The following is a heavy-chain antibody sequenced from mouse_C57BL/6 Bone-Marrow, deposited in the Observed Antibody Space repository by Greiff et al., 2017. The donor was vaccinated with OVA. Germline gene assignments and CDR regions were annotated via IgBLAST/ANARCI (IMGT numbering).Heavy chain of an antibody. CDR1: GYSITSGYY. CDR3: ARVPTYYSNYGFAY. D-gene: IGHD2-5*01. J-gene: IGHJ3*01. V-gene: IGHV3-6*01. Sequence: ESGPGLVKPSQSLSLTCSVTGYSITSGYYWNWIRQFPGNKLEWMGYISYDGSNNYNQSLKNRISITRDTSKNQFFLKLNSVTTEDTATYYCARVPTYYSNYGFAYWGQGTLVTVSA. CDR2: ISYDGSN.